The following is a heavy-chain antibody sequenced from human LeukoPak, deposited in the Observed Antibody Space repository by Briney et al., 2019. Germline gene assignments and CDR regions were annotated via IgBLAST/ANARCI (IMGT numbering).Heavy chain of an antibody. CDR3: AKDHTPFRDYFDY. CDR1: GFTFSSYA. Sequence: PGGSLRLSCAASGFTFSSYAMSWVRRAPGKGLEWVSAISGSGGSTYYADSVKGRFTISRDNSKKTLYLQMNSLRAEDTAVYYCAKDHTPFRDYFDYWGQGTLVTVSS. D-gene: IGHD3-10*01. V-gene: IGHV3-23*01. J-gene: IGHJ4*02. CDR2: ISGSGGST.